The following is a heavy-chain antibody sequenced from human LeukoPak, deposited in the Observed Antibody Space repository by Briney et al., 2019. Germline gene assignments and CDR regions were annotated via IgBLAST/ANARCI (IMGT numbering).Heavy chain of an antibody. CDR3: ARGRYCSSTSCYEGGYYGMDV. CDR2: IGIAGDP. Sequence: GSLRLSCAASGFTFSSYDMHWVRQATGKGLEWVSAIGIAGDPYYPGSVKGRFTISRENAKNSLYLQMNSLRAGDTAVYYCARGRYCSSTSCYEGGYYGMDVWGKGTTVTVSS. V-gene: IGHV3-13*05. D-gene: IGHD2-2*01. J-gene: IGHJ6*04. CDR1: GFTFSSYD.